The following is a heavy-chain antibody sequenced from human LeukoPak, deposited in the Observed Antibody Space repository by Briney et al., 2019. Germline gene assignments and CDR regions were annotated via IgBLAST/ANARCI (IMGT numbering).Heavy chain of an antibody. CDR3: AKGGSYGRLYWYFDL. CDR2: ISYDGSNK. Sequence: PGASLRLSCAASGFTFSSYGMHWVRQAPGKGLEWVAVISYDGSNKYYADSVKGRFTISRDNSKNTLYLQMNSLRAEDTAVYYCAKGGSYGRLYWYFDLWGRGTLVTVSS. D-gene: IGHD1-26*01. V-gene: IGHV3-30*18. CDR1: GFTFSSYG. J-gene: IGHJ2*01.